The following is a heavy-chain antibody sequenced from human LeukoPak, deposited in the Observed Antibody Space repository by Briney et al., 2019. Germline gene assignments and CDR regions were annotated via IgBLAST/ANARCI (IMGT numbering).Heavy chain of an antibody. D-gene: IGHD1-14*01. CDR2: INPSGGST. Sequence: GASVKVSCKASAYTFTDYYVHWVRQAPGQGLEWMGIINPSGGSTSYAQKFQGRVTMTRDTSTSTVYMELSSLRSEDTAVYYCARDLNREGAFDIWGQGTMVTVSS. J-gene: IGHJ3*02. V-gene: IGHV1-46*01. CDR3: ARDLNREGAFDI. CDR1: AYTFTDYY.